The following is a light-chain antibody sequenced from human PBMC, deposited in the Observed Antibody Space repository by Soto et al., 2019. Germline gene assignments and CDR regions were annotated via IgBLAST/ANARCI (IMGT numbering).Light chain of an antibody. Sequence: DIQMTQSPSSLSASVGDRVSITCQASQDITDYLNWCQQKQGKAPNLMIYGASTLHSGVPSRFSRSRSGTDCTLTVSSLQPEDVATYYCQQLNAYPHSFRGGTKVDI. V-gene: IGKV1-9*01. CDR3: QQLNAYPHS. J-gene: IGKJ4*01. CDR1: QDITDY. CDR2: GAS.